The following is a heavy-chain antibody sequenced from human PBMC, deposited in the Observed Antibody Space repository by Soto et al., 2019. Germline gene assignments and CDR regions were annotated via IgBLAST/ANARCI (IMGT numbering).Heavy chain of an antibody. V-gene: IGHV1-3*01. D-gene: IGHD6-25*01. J-gene: IGHJ6*02. CDR2: INAGNGNT. CDR3: ARNGGSGQIGDYYYYGMDV. CDR1: GYTFTSYA. Sequence: ASVKVSCKASGYTFTSYAMHWVRQAPGQRLEWMGWINAGNGNTKYSQKFQGRVTITRDTSASTAYMELSSLRSEDTAVYYCARNGGSGQIGDYYYYGMDVWGQGTTVTVSS.